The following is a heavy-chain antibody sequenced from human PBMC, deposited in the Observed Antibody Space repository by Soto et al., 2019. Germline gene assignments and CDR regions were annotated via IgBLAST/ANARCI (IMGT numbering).Heavy chain of an antibody. Sequence: GGSLRLSCAASGFTFSSYGMHWVRQAPGKGLEWVAVIWYDGSNKYYADSVKGRFTISRDNSKNTLYLQMNSLRAEDTAVYYCARDVSDYYDSSAPGSYWGQGTLVTVSS. CDR1: GFTFSSYG. J-gene: IGHJ4*02. V-gene: IGHV3-33*01. CDR3: ARDVSDYYDSSAPGSY. D-gene: IGHD3-22*01. CDR2: IWYDGSNK.